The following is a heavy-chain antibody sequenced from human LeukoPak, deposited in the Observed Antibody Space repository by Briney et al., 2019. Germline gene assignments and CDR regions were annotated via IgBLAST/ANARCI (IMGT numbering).Heavy chain of an antibody. V-gene: IGHV4-30-2*01. Sequence: PSGTLSLTCAVSGGSISSGGYYWSWIRQPPGKGLEWIGYIYHSGSTYYNPSLKSRVTISVDRSKNQFSLKLSSVTAADTAVYYCARYRGPTIAARPGTFDYWGQGTLVTVSS. J-gene: IGHJ4*02. D-gene: IGHD6-6*01. CDR2: IYHSGST. CDR1: GGSISSGGYY. CDR3: ARYRGPTIAARPGTFDY.